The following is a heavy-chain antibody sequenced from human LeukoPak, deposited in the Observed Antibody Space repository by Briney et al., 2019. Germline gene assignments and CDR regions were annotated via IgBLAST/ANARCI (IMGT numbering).Heavy chain of an antibody. D-gene: IGHD3-22*01. V-gene: IGHV1-2*02. CDR1: EYTFTSNY. CDR3: ARDPLDDSSGSAP. J-gene: IGHJ5*02. CDR2: ISPSGGST. Sequence: ASVKVSCKAFEYTFTSNYMHWVRQAPGQGPEWMGVISPSGGSTTYAQKFQGRVTMTRDTSISTAYMELSRLRSDDTAVYYCARDPLDDSSGSAPWGQGTLVTVSS.